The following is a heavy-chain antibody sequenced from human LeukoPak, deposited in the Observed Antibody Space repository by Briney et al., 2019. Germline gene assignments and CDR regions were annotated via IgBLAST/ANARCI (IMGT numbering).Heavy chain of an antibody. J-gene: IGHJ4*02. V-gene: IGHV4-59*12. CDR2: IYYSGST. D-gene: IGHD3-3*01. CDR3: ARAQTYYDFWSGYFDY. CDR1: SGSISSYY. Sequence: SETLSLTCTVSSGSISSYYWSWIRQPPGKGLEWIGYIYYSGSTNYNPSLKSRVTISVDTSKNQFSLKLSSVTAADTAVYYCARAQTYYDFWSGYFDYWGQGTLVTVSS.